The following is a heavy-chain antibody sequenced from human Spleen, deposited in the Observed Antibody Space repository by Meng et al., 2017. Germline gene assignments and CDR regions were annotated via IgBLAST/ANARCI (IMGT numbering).Heavy chain of an antibody. D-gene: IGHD3-10*01. V-gene: IGHV1-2*02. CDR3: ARDWFGEFVFDY. CDR1: GYILTGYY. Sequence: QVQLVQSGAEVKTPGSSVQVSGKASGYILTGYYIHWVRQAPGQGLEWIGWINPKSGVTYYAQKFQARVTMTRDTSISTAYMEVSRLTSDDTAVYYCARDWFGEFVFDYWGQGTLVTVSS. J-gene: IGHJ4*02. CDR2: INPKSGVT.